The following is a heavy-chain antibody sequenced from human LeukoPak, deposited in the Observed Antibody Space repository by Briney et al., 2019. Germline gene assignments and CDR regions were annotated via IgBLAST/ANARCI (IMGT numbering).Heavy chain of an antibody. CDR3: ARDFSGYDSDTWFDP. Sequence: ASVKVSCKASGYTFTSYGISWVRQAPGQGLEWMGWISAYNGNTNHAQKLQGRVTMTTDTSTSTAYMELRSLRSDDTAVYYCARDFSGYDSDTWFDPWGQGTLVTVSS. D-gene: IGHD5-12*01. V-gene: IGHV1-18*01. J-gene: IGHJ5*02. CDR2: ISAYNGNT. CDR1: GYTFTSYG.